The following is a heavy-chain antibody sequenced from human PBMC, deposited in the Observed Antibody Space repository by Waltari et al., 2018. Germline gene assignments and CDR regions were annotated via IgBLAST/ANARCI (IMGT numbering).Heavy chain of an antibody. CDR3: ARVLGAFDI. D-gene: IGHD7-27*01. J-gene: IGHJ3*02. CDR2: IKQDGSEK. Sequence: EVQLVESGGGLVQPGGSLRLSCAASGLTFSSFWMSWVRQAPGKGLEWVANIKQDGSEKYYVDSVKGRFTISRDNAKNSLYLQMNSLRAEDTAVYYCARVLGAFDIWGQGTMVTVSS. CDR1: GLTFSSFW. V-gene: IGHV3-7*01.